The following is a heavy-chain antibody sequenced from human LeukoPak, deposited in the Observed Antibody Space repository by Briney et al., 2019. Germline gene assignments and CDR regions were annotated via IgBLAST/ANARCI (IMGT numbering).Heavy chain of an antibody. CDR2: ISGSSGDT. D-gene: IGHD3-16*02. CDR3: AKDRYDAVRYFDY. CDR1: GFTFSSYA. Sequence: PGGSLRLSSAASGFTFSSYAMSWVRHAPGKGVEWVSAISGSSGDTFYADSVKGRFTISRDNFKYTLYLQMNSLRAEDTAVYYCAKDRYDAVRYFDYWGQGTLVTVSS. V-gene: IGHV3-23*01. J-gene: IGHJ4*02.